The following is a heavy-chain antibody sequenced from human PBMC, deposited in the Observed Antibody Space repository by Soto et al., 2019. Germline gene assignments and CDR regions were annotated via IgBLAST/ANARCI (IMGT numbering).Heavy chain of an antibody. V-gene: IGHV4-34*01. CDR2: INHSGST. Sequence: QVQLQQWGAGLLKPSETLSLTCAVYGGSFSGYYWSWIRQPPGKGLEWIGEINHSGSTNYNPSLKSRVTISVDTSKNQFSLKLSSVTAADTAVYCCARGAPIVVVVAATQRRWFDPWGQGTLVTVSS. D-gene: IGHD2-15*01. CDR3: ARGAPIVVVVAATQRRWFDP. J-gene: IGHJ5*02. CDR1: GGSFSGYY.